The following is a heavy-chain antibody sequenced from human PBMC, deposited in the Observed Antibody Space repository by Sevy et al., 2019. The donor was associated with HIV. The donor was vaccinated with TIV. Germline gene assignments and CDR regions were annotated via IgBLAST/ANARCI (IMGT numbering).Heavy chain of an antibody. V-gene: IGHV3-30-3*01. CDR1: GFTFSTYA. J-gene: IGHJ4*02. CDR3: ARDGGYDSRGYDLSNY. Sequence: GGSLRLSCAASGFTFSTYAMHWVRQAPGKGLEWVAVIPYDGSNTYYADSLKGRFTISEDSSKNTLYLQMNSLGAEDPAVYFCARDGGYDSRGYDLSNYWGQGTLVTVSS. CDR2: IPYDGSNT. D-gene: IGHD3-22*01.